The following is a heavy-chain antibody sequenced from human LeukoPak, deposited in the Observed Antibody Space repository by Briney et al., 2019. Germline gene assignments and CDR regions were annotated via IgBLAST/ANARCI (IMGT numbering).Heavy chain of an antibody. Sequence: GGSLRLSCKASGFIFSNYAMSWVRQAPGKGLEWVSSISSSNSYIYYADSVKGRFTISRDKAKNSLYLQMNSLRAEDTAVYYCARIHYCGGDCYSGVGGDYWGQGTLVTVSS. CDR3: ARIHYCGGDCYSGVGGDY. J-gene: IGHJ4*02. CDR1: GFIFSNYA. CDR2: ISSSNSYI. D-gene: IGHD2-21*02. V-gene: IGHV3-21*01.